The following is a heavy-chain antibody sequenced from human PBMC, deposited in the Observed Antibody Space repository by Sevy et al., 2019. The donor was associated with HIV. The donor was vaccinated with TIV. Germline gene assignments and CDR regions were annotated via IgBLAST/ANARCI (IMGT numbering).Heavy chain of an antibody. J-gene: IGHJ5*02. D-gene: IGHD4-17*01. CDR2: IYYSGST. CDR3: ASTYYGDYGINWFDP. Sequence: SETLSLTCTVSGGSISSSSYYWGWIRQPPGKGLEGIGSIYYSGSTYYNPSLKSRVTISVDTSKNQFSLKLSSVTAADTAVYYCASTYYGDYGINWFDPWGQGTLVTVSS. V-gene: IGHV4-39*01. CDR1: GGSISSSSYY.